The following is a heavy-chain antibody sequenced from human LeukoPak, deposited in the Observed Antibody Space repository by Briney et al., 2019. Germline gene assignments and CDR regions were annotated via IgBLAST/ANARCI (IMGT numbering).Heavy chain of an antibody. V-gene: IGHV4-59*01. J-gene: IGHJ5*02. CDR3: ARGKGYVFGSVYYNCFAP. D-gene: IGHD3-3*01. CDR1: GGSISSYY. CDR2: IYYSGST. Sequence: SETLSLTCTVSGGSISSYYWSWIRQPPGKGLEWIGYIYYSGSTNYNPSLKSRVTISVDTSKNQFSLKLSSVTAADTAVYYCARGKGYVFGSVYYNCFAPGAQGTLVTVPS.